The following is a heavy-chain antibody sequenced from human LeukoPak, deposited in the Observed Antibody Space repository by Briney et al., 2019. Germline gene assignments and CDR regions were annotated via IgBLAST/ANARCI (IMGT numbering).Heavy chain of an antibody. CDR3: ARDRSYGYRAFDI. CDR1: GGSFSGYY. CDR2: INHSGST. J-gene: IGHJ3*02. D-gene: IGHD5-18*01. Sequence: SETLSLTCAVYGGSFSGYYWSWIRQPPGKGLEWIGEINHSGSTNYNPSLKSRVTISVDTSKNQFSLKLSSVTAADTAVYYCARDRSYGYRAFDIWGQGTMVTVSS. V-gene: IGHV4-34*01.